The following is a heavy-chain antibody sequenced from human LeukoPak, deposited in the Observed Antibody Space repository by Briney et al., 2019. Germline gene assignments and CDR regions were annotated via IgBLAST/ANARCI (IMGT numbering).Heavy chain of an antibody. Sequence: GESLKISCKGSGYSFTSYWISWVRQMPGKGLEWMGRIDPSDSYTNYSPSFQGHVTISADKSISTAYLQWSSPKASDTAMYYCARQPNPLYSSGWYGGNDAFDIWGQGTMVTVSS. V-gene: IGHV5-10-1*01. J-gene: IGHJ3*02. CDR3: ARQPNPLYSSGWYGGNDAFDI. CDR2: IDPSDSYT. D-gene: IGHD6-19*01. CDR1: GYSFTSYW.